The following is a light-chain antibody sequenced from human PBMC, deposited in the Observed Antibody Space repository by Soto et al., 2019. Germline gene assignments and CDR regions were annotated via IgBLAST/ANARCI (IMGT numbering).Light chain of an antibody. Sequence: VLTQSPGTLSLSAGERATLSCRASQSVSSNYLAWYQQEPGQAPRLLISDASNRATGIPARFSGSGSGTDFTLTISSLEPEDFAVYYCHQRQYWPPITFGQRTRLEI. CDR1: QSVSSNY. V-gene: IGKV3-11*01. CDR2: DAS. J-gene: IGKJ5*01. CDR3: HQRQYWPPIT.